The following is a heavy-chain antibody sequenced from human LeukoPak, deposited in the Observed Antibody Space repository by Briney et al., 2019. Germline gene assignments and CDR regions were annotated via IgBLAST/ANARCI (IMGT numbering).Heavy chain of an antibody. Sequence: ASVKVSCKASGYTFSGYYMHWVRQALGQGLEWMGWINPNSGGTNYAQKFQGRVTMTRDTSISTAYMELSRLRSDDTAVYYCARNPSITGTTENYYYYYMDVWGKGTTVTASS. V-gene: IGHV1-2*02. CDR1: GYTFSGYY. CDR3: ARNPSITGTTENYYYYYMDV. CDR2: INPNSGGT. J-gene: IGHJ6*03. D-gene: IGHD1-7*01.